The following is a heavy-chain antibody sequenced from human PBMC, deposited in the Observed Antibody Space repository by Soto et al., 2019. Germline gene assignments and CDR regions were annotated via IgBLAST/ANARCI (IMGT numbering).Heavy chain of an antibody. D-gene: IGHD3-10*01. CDR1: GGSISRYY. J-gene: IGHJ4*02. Sequence: QVQLQESGPGLVKPSETLSLTCTVSGGSISRYYWSWIRQPAGKGLEWFARIYTSGSTNYNPSLKSRVTMSVDTSKNQFSLKLSSVTAADTAVYYCARVGYYGSGSYYNVDWGQGTLVTVSS. CDR2: IYTSGST. CDR3: ARVGYYGSGSYYNVD. V-gene: IGHV4-4*07.